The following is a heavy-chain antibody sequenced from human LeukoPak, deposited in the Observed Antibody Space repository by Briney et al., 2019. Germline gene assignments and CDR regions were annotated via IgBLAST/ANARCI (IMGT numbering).Heavy chain of an antibody. V-gene: IGHV3-7*03. J-gene: IGHJ5*02. Sequence: PGGSLRLSCAASGFTFSSYWMSWVRQAPGKGLEWVANIKQDGSEKYYVDSVKGRFTISRDNAKNSLYLQMNSLRAEDTAVYYCARGSPGGIEIAVAGGYWFDPWGQGTLVTVSS. CDR3: ARGSPGGIEIAVAGGYWFDP. D-gene: IGHD6-19*01. CDR1: GFTFSSYW. CDR2: IKQDGSEK.